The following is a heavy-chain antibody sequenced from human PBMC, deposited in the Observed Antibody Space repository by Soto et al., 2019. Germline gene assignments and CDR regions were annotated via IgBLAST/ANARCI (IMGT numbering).Heavy chain of an antibody. J-gene: IGHJ4*02. CDR1: GFMFSSHG. Sequence: QVQLVESGGGVAQPGRSLRLSCAASGFMFSSHGMHWIRQAPGKGLEWVAVIWYDGSNKYYADSVKGRFTISRDNSKTTLYLQRNSLRVENTAVYYCGPDTLDYWGQGTLVTVSS. V-gene: IGHV3-33*01. CDR3: GPDTLDY. CDR2: IWYDGSNK.